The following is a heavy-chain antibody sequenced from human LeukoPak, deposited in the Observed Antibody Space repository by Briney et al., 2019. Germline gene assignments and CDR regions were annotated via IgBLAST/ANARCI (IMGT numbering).Heavy chain of an antibody. Sequence: SETLSLTCSVSGDSVSSSNYYWGWIRQPPGKGLEWIGSIYYSGSTYYNPSLKSRVTISVDTSKNQFSLKLSSATAADTAVYYCARSGYDYGELDYWGQGTLVTVSS. CDR1: GDSVSSSNYY. J-gene: IGHJ4*02. CDR2: IYYSGST. V-gene: IGHV4-39*01. CDR3: ARSGYDYGELDY. D-gene: IGHD5-18*01.